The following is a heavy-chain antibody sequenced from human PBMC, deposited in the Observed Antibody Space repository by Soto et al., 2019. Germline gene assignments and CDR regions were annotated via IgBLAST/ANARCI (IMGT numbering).Heavy chain of an antibody. CDR3: ARADREVPYYGMDV. J-gene: IGHJ6*02. Sequence: QVQLVQSGSEVEKAGASVKVSCKASGYTFNNYGVSWVRQAPGQGLEWMGWISGHDGKTHYARNFQGRVTMTTDTATSTAYMELRGLKSDDTAVFYCARADREVPYYGMDVWGQGTTVIVSS. D-gene: IGHD3-10*01. CDR1: GYTFNNYG. CDR2: ISGHDGKT. V-gene: IGHV1-18*04.